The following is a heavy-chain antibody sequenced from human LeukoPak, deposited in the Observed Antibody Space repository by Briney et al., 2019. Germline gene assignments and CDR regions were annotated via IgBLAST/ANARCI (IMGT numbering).Heavy chain of an antibody. D-gene: IGHD3-10*01. V-gene: IGHV3-30*19. Sequence: GRSLRLSCAASGFTFNTHGMHWVRQAPGKGLEWVAVISYDGSNKYYADSVKGRFTISRDNSKNTLYLQMNSLRAEDTAVYYCAREEAGSYSDYYFDYWGQGTLVTVSS. CDR2: ISYDGSNK. J-gene: IGHJ4*02. CDR1: GFTFNTHG. CDR3: AREEAGSYSDYYFDY.